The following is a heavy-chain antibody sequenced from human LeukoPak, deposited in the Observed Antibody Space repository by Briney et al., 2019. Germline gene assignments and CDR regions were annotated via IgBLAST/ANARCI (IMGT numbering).Heavy chain of an antibody. CDR2: ISGSSTYI. CDR3: ARDLSVFDY. J-gene: IGHJ4*02. V-gene: IGHV3-21*01. D-gene: IGHD4-17*01. CDR1: GLTFNTYS. Sequence: GGSLRLSCAASGLTFNTYSMHWVRQAPGKGLEWVSSISGSSTYIYYADSVKGRFTISRDNAKNSLYLQMNSLRAEDTAVYYCARDLSVFDYWGQGTLVTVSS.